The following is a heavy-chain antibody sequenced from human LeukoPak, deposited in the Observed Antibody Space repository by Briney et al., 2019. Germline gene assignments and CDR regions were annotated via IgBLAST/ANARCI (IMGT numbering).Heavy chain of an antibody. CDR2: ISYDGSNK. J-gene: IGHJ4*02. CDR3: AKGPYSGSWPYFGY. D-gene: IGHD6-13*01. CDR1: GFTFSSYG. V-gene: IGHV3-30*18. Sequence: QPGRSLRLSCAASGFTFSSYGMHWVRQAPGKGLEWVAVISYDGSNKYYADSVKGRFTISRDNSKNTLYLQMNSLRAEDTAVYYCAKGPYSGSWPYFGYWGQGTLVTVSS.